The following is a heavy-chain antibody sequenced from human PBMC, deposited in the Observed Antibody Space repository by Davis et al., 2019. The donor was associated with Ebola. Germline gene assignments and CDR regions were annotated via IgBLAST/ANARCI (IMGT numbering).Heavy chain of an antibody. CDR3: ARGPIYYYDSNNGMDV. CDR1: GFTFSSYW. J-gene: IGHJ6*04. CDR2: IKQDGSEK. V-gene: IGHV3-7*03. D-gene: IGHD3-22*01. Sequence: GGSLRLSCAASGFTFSSYWMSWVRQAPGKGLEWVANIKQDGSEKYYVDSVKGRFTISRDNAKNSLYLQMNSLRAEDTAVYYCARGPIYYYDSNNGMDVWGKGTTVTVSS.